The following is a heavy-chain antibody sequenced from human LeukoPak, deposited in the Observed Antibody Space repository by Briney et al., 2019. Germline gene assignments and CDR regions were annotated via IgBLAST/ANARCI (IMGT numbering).Heavy chain of an antibody. CDR1: GFTFSSYS. CDR2: ISSSSSTI. V-gene: IGHV3-48*04. D-gene: IGHD3-22*01. J-gene: IGHJ2*01. CDR3: ARDGDYYDSSGYGAWYFDL. Sequence: GGSLRLSCAASGFTFSSYSMNWVRQAPGKGLEWVSYISSSSSTIYYADSVKGRFTISRDNAKNSLYLQMNSLRAEDTAVYYCARDGDYYDSSGYGAWYFDLWGRGTLVTVSS.